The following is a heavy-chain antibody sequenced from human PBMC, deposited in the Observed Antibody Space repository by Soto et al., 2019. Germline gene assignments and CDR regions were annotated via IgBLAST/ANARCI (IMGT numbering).Heavy chain of an antibody. CDR3: ANGYTTSCCAHFDF. V-gene: IGHV3-9*01. Sequence: EVQLVESGGGLVQPGRSLRLSCAASAFTFGDYAMHWVRQAPEKGLEWVSCISWNSGNIVYVDSVEGRFTISRDNAKKSMYLHMNSLRPDDTAVSYCANGYTTSCCAHFDFWSQGALVTVSP. D-gene: IGHD2-2*01. CDR2: ISWNSGNI. CDR1: AFTFGDYA. J-gene: IGHJ4*02.